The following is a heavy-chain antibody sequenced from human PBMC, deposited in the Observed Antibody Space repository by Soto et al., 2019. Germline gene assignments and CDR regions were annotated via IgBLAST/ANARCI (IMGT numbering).Heavy chain of an antibody. J-gene: IGHJ3*02. CDR3: ARVERGTATTVVDAFEI. CDR2: INHSGRT. D-gene: IGHD1-1*01. V-gene: IGHV4-34*01. CDR1: GGSFSGYY. Sequence: QVQLQQWGAGLLKPSETLSLTCAVYGGSFSGYYWSWIRQPPGKGLEGIGEINHSGRTNYNPSLTSPVPLSIATPTNPLSLKLNSVTAADTAVYYCARVERGTATTVVDAFEIWGRGTMVTVSS.